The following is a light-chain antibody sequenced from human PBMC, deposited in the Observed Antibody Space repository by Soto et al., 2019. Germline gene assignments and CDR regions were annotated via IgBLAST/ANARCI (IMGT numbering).Light chain of an antibody. CDR3: QQYDNLT. J-gene: IGKJ5*01. V-gene: IGKV3-15*01. CDR2: DSS. Sequence: EVVMKPPLAALSVPPEESATLSCRASESISSHLAWYQQTPGQAPRLFIYDSSTRATGIPAGFSGSGSGTEFTLTSISLESVDIATYYCQQYDNLTFGQGTRLEIK. CDR1: ESISSH.